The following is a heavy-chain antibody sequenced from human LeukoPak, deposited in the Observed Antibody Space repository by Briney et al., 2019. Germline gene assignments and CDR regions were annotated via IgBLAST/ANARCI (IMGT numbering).Heavy chain of an antibody. CDR1: GFTFGDYY. V-gene: IGHV3-11*01. J-gene: IGHJ3*02. CDR3: AKEEVGAKGPGAFDI. CDR2: ISSSGSTI. Sequence: GALRLSCAASGFTFGDYYMSWIRQAPGKGLEWVSYISSSGSTIYYADSVKGRFTISRDNAKNSLYLQMNSLRTEDTALYYCAKEEVGAKGPGAFDIWGQGTMVTVSS. D-gene: IGHD1-26*01.